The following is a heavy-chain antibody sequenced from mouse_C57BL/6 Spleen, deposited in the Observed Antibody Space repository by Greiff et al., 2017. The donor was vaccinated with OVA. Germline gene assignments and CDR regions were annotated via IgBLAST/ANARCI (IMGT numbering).Heavy chain of an antibody. CDR3: ARSSYSNSWFAY. J-gene: IGHJ3*01. Sequence: EVKLVESGGGLVQPGGSLSLSCAASGFTFTDYYMSWVRQPPGKALEWLGFIRNKANGYTTEYSASVKGRFTISRDNSQSILYLQMNALRAEDSATYYCARSSYSNSWFAYWGQGTLVTVSA. CDR2: IRNKANGYTT. V-gene: IGHV7-3*01. D-gene: IGHD2-5*01. CDR1: GFTFTDYY.